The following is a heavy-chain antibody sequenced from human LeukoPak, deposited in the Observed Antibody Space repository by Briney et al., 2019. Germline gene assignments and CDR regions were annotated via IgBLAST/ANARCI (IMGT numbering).Heavy chain of an antibody. CDR1: GFTFSSYW. CDR2: ISGSGGST. V-gene: IGHV3-23*01. J-gene: IGHJ6*02. Sequence: GGSLRLSCAASGFTFSSYWMSWVRQAPGKGLEWVSAISGSGGSTYYADSVKGRFTISRDNSKNTLYLQMNSLRAEDTAVYYCATVVGATTEYGMDVWGQGTTVTVSS. D-gene: IGHD1-26*01. CDR3: ATVVGATTEYGMDV.